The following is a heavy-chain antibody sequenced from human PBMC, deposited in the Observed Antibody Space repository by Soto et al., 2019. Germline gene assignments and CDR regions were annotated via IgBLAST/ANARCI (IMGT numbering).Heavy chain of an antibody. J-gene: IGHJ4*02. CDR2: IYYSGST. D-gene: IGHD3-9*01. CDR3: ARAGGSLTGYYIIDY. V-gene: IGHV4-59*01. CDR1: GGSISSYY. Sequence: SETLSLTCTVSGGSISSYYWSWIRQPPGKGLEWIGYIYYSGSTNYNPSLKSRVTISVDTSKNQFSLKLSSVTAADTAVYYCARAGGSLTGYYIIDYWGQGTLVTVSS.